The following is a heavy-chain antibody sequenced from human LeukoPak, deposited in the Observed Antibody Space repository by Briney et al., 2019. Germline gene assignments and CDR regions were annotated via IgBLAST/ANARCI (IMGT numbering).Heavy chain of an antibody. D-gene: IGHD5-18*01. J-gene: IGHJ4*02. CDR3: ARVGYTYGSDY. V-gene: IGHV3-21*01. Sequence: GGSLRLSCTASGFSLSSYTMNWVRQAPGKGLEWVSSISSSSIYIYYADSVKGRFTISRDSAKNSLYLQMNSLRAEDTAVYYCARVGYTYGSDYWGQGTLVTVSS. CDR2: ISSSSIYI. CDR1: GFSLSSYT.